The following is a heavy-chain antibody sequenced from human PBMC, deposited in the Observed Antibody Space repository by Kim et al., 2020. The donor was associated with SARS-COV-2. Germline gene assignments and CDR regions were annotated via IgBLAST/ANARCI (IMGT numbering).Heavy chain of an antibody. D-gene: IGHD3-22*01. J-gene: IGHJ6*02. V-gene: IGHV4-39*01. Sequence: SETLSLTCTVSGGSISSSSYYWGWIRQPPGKGLEWIGSIYYSGSTYYNPSLKSRVTISVDTSKNQCSLKLSSVTAADTAVYYCARRYYYDSSGYRYYYYGMDVWGQGTTVTVSS. CDR2: IYYSGST. CDR3: ARRYYYDSSGYRYYYYGMDV. CDR1: GGSISSSSYY.